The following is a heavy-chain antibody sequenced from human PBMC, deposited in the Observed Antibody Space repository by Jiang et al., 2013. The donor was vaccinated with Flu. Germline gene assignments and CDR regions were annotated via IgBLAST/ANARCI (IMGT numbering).Heavy chain of an antibody. V-gene: IGHV4-34*01. CDR3: ARERGALY. CDR2: INHSGST. D-gene: IGHD1-26*01. CDR1: GGSFSGYY. J-gene: IGHJ4*02. Sequence: LLKPSETLSLTCAVYGGSFSGYYWSWIRQPPGKGLEWIGEINHSGSTNYNPSLKSRVTISVDTSKNQFSLKLSSVTAADTAVYYCARERGALYWGQGTLVTVSS.